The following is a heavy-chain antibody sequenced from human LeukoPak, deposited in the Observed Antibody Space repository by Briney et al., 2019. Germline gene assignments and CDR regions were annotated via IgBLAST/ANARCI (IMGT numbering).Heavy chain of an antibody. Sequence: SVKVSCKASGGTFSSYAISWVRQAPGQGLEWMGGIIPIFGTANYAQKFQGRVTITADESTSTAYMELSSLRSEDTAVYYCARDGSSPGFFGGFDYWGQGTLVTVSS. CDR2: IIPIFGTA. J-gene: IGHJ4*02. D-gene: IGHD3-3*01. CDR3: ARDGSSPGFFGGFDY. V-gene: IGHV1-69*01. CDR1: GGTFSSYA.